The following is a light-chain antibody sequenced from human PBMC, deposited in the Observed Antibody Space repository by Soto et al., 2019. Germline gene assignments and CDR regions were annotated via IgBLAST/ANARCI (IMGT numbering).Light chain of an antibody. CDR3: QQYGEWSLT. J-gene: IGKJ4*01. CDR1: QSVGNN. CDR2: ATS. V-gene: IGKV3-15*01. Sequence: EIVVTQSPATLSVSPGERATLSCRASQSVGNNFAWYQQKPGQAPRLLIFATSTRATGVLARFSGSGSGTEFALTISSLQSEDFADSDCQQYGEWSLTFGGGAKVEIE.